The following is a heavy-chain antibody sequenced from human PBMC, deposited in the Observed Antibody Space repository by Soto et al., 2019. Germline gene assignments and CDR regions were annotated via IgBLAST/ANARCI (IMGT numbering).Heavy chain of an antibody. Sequence: QVQLQESGPGLVKPSETLSLTCTVSGGSISSYYWSWIRQPPGKGLEWIGYIYYSGSTNYNPSLKSRVTISVDTSKIQFSLKLSSVTAADTAVYYCARDRYYDSSGYPGDAFDIWGQGTMVTVSS. D-gene: IGHD3-22*01. J-gene: IGHJ3*02. V-gene: IGHV4-59*01. CDR3: ARDRYYDSSGYPGDAFDI. CDR2: IYYSGST. CDR1: GGSISSYY.